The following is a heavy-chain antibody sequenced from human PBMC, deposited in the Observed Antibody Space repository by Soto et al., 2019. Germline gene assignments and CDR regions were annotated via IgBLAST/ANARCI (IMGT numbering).Heavy chain of an antibody. CDR3: ARNKGYCSSTSCYAFSSSVNAFDI. D-gene: IGHD2-2*01. V-gene: IGHV5-51*01. CDR1: CNNVYTLS. CDR2: IYPGDSDT. Sequence: GGLKRSCEGFCNNVYTLSVGRVRPIARERLEGVGVIYPGDSDTRYSPSFQGQVTISADKSISTAYLQWSSLKASDTAMYYCARNKGYCSSTSCYAFSSSVNAFDIWGQGTMVTVSS. J-gene: IGHJ3*02.